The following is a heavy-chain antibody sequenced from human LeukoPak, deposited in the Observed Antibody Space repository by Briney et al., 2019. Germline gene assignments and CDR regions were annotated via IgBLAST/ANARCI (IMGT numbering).Heavy chain of an antibody. CDR2: INPNSGGT. Sequence: ASVKVSCKASGATGYYMHWVRQAPGQGLEWLGWINPNSGGTNYAQKFQGRVTMTRDTSNSTVYMELSRLRSDDTAVYYCARGGGLYCSSISCYNYFDPWGQGTLVTVSS. J-gene: IGHJ5*02. CDR1: GATGYY. D-gene: IGHD2-2*01. V-gene: IGHV1-2*02. CDR3: ARGGGLYCSSISCYNYFDP.